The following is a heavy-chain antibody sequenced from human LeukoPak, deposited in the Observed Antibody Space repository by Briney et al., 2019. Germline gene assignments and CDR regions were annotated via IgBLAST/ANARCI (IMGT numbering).Heavy chain of an antibody. D-gene: IGHD5-18*01. V-gene: IGHV4-38-2*01. J-gene: IGHJ4*02. CDR2: IYHSGST. CDR1: AYSISSGFY. Sequence: PSETLSLTCAVSAYSISSGFYWGWIRQPPGEGLEWIGTIYHSGSTYYNPSLKSRVTISVDTSKNQFSLKLSSVTAADTAVYYCARAQGRGYSADYWGQGTLVTVSS. CDR3: ARAQGRGYSADY.